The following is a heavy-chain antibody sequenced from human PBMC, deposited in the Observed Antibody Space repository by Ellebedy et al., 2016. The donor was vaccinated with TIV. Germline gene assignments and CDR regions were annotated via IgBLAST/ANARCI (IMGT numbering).Heavy chain of an antibody. Sequence: GESLKISCAASGSTFNSYSLNWVRQAPGKGLEWVSSISSSSSHIYYADSVKGRFTISRDNSKNTFYLHMNSLRAEDTAVYYCARDPYNWNYVGWFDPWGQGTLVTVSS. J-gene: IGHJ5*02. CDR2: ISSSSSHI. CDR1: GSTFNSYS. CDR3: ARDPYNWNYVGWFDP. V-gene: IGHV3-21*01. D-gene: IGHD1-7*01.